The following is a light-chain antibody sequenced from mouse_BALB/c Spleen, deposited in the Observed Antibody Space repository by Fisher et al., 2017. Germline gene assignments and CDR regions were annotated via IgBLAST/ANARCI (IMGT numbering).Light chain of an antibody. CDR3: QQYHSYPYT. J-gene: IGKJ2*01. V-gene: IGKV4-59*01. Sequence: IVLTQSPAIMSASPGEKVTLTCSASSSVSYMHWYQQKSGTSPKRWIYDTSKLASGVPARFSGSGSGTSYSLTISRMEAEDAATYYCQQYHSYPYTFGGGTKLEIK. CDR2: DTS. CDR1: SSVSY.